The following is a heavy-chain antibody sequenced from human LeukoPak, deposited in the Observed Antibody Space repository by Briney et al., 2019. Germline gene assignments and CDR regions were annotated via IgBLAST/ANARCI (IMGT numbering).Heavy chain of an antibody. D-gene: IGHD3-10*01. CDR3: AKDSKRWKTYYYEAGSYYFDY. Sequence: GGSLRLSCAAPGFTYSSYGMHWVRQAPGKGLEWVAFIRYDGSNKYYADSVKGRFTISRDNSKNTLYLQMNSLRPEDTAVYYCAKDSKRWKTYYYEAGSYYFDYWGQGTRVTVSS. V-gene: IGHV3-30*02. CDR1: GFTYSSYG. CDR2: IRYDGSNK. J-gene: IGHJ4*02.